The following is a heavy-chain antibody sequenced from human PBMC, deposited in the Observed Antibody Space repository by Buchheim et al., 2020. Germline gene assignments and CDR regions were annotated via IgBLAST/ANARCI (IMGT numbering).Heavy chain of an antibody. CDR1: GFTFSNVW. Sequence: EVQLVESGGGLVKPGGSLRLSCAASGFTFSNVWMNWVRQAPGKGLEWVGRVKNKADGETTEYSPPVKGRFNISRDDSKNTVYLQMNSLKIGDTAAYYCTSGYSNGFHYWGQGT. V-gene: IGHV3-15*07. J-gene: IGHJ4*02. CDR2: VKNKADGETT. CDR3: TSGYSNGFHY. D-gene: IGHD5-18*01.